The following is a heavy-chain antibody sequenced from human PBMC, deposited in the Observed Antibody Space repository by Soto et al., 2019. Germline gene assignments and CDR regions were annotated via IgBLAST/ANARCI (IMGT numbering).Heavy chain of an antibody. CDR3: ARESAWGYGPQFDP. CDR2: INAGNGNT. J-gene: IGHJ5*02. D-gene: IGHD3-16*01. V-gene: IGHV1-3*05. Sequence: QVQLVQSGAEEKKPGASVKVSCKASGYTFTSYAMHWVRQAPGQRLEWMGWINAGNGNTKYSQKFQGRVTITRDTSASTAYMELSSLRSEDTAVYYCARESAWGYGPQFDPWGQGTLVTVSS. CDR1: GYTFTSYA.